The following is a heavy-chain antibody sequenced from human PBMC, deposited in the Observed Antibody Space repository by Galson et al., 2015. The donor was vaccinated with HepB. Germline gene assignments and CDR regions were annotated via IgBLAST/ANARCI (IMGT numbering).Heavy chain of an antibody. J-gene: IGHJ6*02. Sequence: SVKVSCKASGYTFTSYYMHWVRQAPGQGLEWMGIINPSGGSTSYAQKFQGRVTMTRDTSTSTVYMELSSLRSEDTAVYYCASGEWEQQLVHHTYYYYGMDVWGQGTTVTVSS. D-gene: IGHD6-13*01. V-gene: IGHV1-46*01. CDR2: INPSGGST. CDR1: GYTFTSYY. CDR3: ASGEWEQQLVHHTYYYYGMDV.